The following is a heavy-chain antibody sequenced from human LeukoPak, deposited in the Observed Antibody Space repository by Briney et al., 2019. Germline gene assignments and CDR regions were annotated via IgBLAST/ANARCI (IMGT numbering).Heavy chain of an antibody. CDR3: ARDPRKDTAMAHYYYYYMDV. CDR1: GFTFSSYS. J-gene: IGHJ6*03. D-gene: IGHD5-18*01. CDR2: ISGSSSYI. Sequence: GGSLRLSCAASGFTFSSYSMNWVRRAPGKGLEWVSSISGSSSYIYYADSVKGRFTISRDNAKNSLYLQMNSLRAEDTAVYYCARDPRKDTAMAHYYYYYMDVWGKGTTVTVSS. V-gene: IGHV3-21*01.